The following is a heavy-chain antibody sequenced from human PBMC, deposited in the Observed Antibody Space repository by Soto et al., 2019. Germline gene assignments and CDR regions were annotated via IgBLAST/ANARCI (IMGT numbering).Heavy chain of an antibody. CDR2: IKSKSAGETT. J-gene: IGHJ4*02. CDR3: STGSPFSGSVFDY. Sequence: EVQLVESGGGLVKPGGSLRLSCAASGFRFRTTRMAWVRQAPGKGLEWVGRIKSKSAGETTDYADPVKGRFTISRDDSKDTLYLHMDSLETGDTAVYYCSTGSPFSGSVFDYWGQGTLVTVSS. D-gene: IGHD1-26*01. CDR1: GFRFRTTR. V-gene: IGHV3-15*05.